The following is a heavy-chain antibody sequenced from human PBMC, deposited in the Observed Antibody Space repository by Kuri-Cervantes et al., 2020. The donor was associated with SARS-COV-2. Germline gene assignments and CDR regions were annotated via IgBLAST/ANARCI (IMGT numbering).Heavy chain of an antibody. J-gene: IGHJ5*02. CDR3: ARDRGAFGGWFDP. D-gene: IGHD3-16*01. Sequence: GESLKISCAASGFAFSSHAMSWVRQTPEKGLEWVSAIRSGGASTSYADSVMGRFSISRDDSKNTLYLQMNGLRVEDTAVYFCARDRGAFGGWFDPWGQGTLVTDSS. CDR1: GFAFSSHA. CDR2: IRSGGAST. V-gene: IGHV3-23*01.